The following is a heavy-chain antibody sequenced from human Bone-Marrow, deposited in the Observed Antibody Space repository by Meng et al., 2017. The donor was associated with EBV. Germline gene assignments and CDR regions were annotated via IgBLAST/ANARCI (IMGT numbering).Heavy chain of an antibody. CDR3: ARATGGSTGYFR. CDR2: FYSVTTT. D-gene: IGHD3-9*01. Sequence: QSQFRELGPGLGMPSETLSLNCTASGASITTPIYSWGWILLPPGTGLEWIGTFYSVTTTFYNPSLKNRVTISVDPSKTQFSLRLSSVTAADTAVYYCARATGGSTGYFRWGQGTLVTVSS. V-gene: IGHV4-39*07. J-gene: IGHJ4*02. CDR1: GASITTPIYS.